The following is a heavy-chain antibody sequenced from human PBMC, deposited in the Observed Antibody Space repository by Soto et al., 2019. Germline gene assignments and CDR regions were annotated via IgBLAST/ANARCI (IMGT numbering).Heavy chain of an antibody. CDR1: GFTFNTYD. Sequence: EVQLVESGGGLVKPGGSLRLSCAASGFTFNTYDMNWVRQAPGKGLEWVSSITTSSAYIYYADSLKGRITISRDTAKNSRFLQMNSLRAEDTALYYCVRSGTARLLRHSWFDTWGQGTLVTVSS. V-gene: IGHV3-21*01. CDR3: VRSGTARLLRHSWFDT. D-gene: IGHD2-21*01. CDR2: ITTSSAYI. J-gene: IGHJ5*02.